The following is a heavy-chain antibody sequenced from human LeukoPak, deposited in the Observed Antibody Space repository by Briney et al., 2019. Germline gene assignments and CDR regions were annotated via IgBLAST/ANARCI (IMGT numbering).Heavy chain of an antibody. CDR2: INPNSGGT. CDR3: ARDFAVGATLVVFDY. D-gene: IGHD1-26*01. Sequence: ASVKVSCTASGYTFTGYYMHWVRQAPGQGLEWMGWINPNSGGTNYAQKFQGRVTMTRDTSISTAYMELSRLRSDDTAVYYCARDFAVGATLVVFDYWGQGTLVTVSS. V-gene: IGHV1-2*02. J-gene: IGHJ4*02. CDR1: GYTFTGYY.